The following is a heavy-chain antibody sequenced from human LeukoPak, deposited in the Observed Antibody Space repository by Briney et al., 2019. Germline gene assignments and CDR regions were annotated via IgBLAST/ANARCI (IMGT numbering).Heavy chain of an antibody. Sequence: GGSLRLSCAASGFTFSSYAMHWVRQAPGKGLEWVAVISYDGSNKYYADSVKGRFTISRENAKNSLYLQMNSLRAGDTAVYYCARGIPIIRGVISPLDYWGQGTLVTVSS. CDR3: ARGIPIIRGVISPLDY. V-gene: IGHV3-30*14. CDR2: ISYDGSNK. CDR1: GFTFSSYA. D-gene: IGHD3-10*01. J-gene: IGHJ4*02.